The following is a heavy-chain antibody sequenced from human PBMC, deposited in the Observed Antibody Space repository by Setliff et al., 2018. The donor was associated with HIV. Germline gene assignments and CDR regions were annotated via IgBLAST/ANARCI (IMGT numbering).Heavy chain of an antibody. Sequence: PSETLSLTCTVSGGSISSGSYYWSWIRQPPGKGLEWIGSIYHSGSTYYNPSLKSRVTISLDTSKNQFSLKLSSVTAADRAVYYCASRYSSLGHFQHWGQGTLVTVSS. V-gene: IGHV4-39*07. CDR1: GGSISSGSYY. CDR3: ASRYSSLGHFQH. J-gene: IGHJ1*01. D-gene: IGHD3-22*01. CDR2: IYHSGST.